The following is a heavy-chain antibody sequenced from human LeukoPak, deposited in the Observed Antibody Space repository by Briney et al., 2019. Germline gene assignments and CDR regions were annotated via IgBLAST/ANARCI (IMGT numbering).Heavy chain of an antibody. J-gene: IGHJ4*02. D-gene: IGHD6-13*01. V-gene: IGHV1-2*02. CDR2: IYPNSGGT. Sequence: ASVKVSCKGSGYSFTGYYMDWVRQAPGQGHEWVGWIYPNSGGTNYAQKVQGRVTVTRDTSISTAYMQLSRLRSDDTAVYYCATSSGYSSNSSPDFDYWGQGTLVTVSS. CDR3: ATSSGYSSNSSPDFDY. CDR1: GYSFTGYY.